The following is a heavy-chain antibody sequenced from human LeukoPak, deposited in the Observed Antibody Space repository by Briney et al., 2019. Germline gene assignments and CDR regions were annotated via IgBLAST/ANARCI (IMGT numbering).Heavy chain of an antibody. CDR1: GFTFSSHG. Sequence: GGSLRLSCEASGFTFSSHGMHWVRQPPGKGLEWVGVIWNDGSDQYYGDSVRGRFTVSRDIAKNTLYLQMNSLRAEDTAVYYCARAQVGTPTDCWGQGTLVTVSS. D-gene: IGHD1-26*01. V-gene: IGHV3-33*01. J-gene: IGHJ4*02. CDR2: IWNDGSDQ. CDR3: ARAQVGTPTDC.